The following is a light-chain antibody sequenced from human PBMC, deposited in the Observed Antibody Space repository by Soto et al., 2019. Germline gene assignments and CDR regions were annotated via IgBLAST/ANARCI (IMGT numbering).Light chain of an antibody. CDR2: EVS. CDR1: SSDVGGYDY. V-gene: IGLV2-14*01. Sequence: QSALTQPASVSGSPGQSITISCTGTSSDVGGYDYVSWYQPHPGKAPKLMVFEVSNRPSGVSYRFSGSKSGNTASLTISGLQAEDEADYFCSSYSISTAYLFGTGTKV. J-gene: IGLJ1*01. CDR3: SSYSISTAYL.